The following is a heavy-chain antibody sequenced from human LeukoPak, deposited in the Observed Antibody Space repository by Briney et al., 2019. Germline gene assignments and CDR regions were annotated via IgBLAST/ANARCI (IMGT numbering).Heavy chain of an antibody. V-gene: IGHV1-46*01. Sequence: GASVKVSCKASGYTFTCYYMYRVCHGPGQGREWMGVINPNGGSTSYAEKVQGRVTMTRDASASTVYMEPSSLRYEDTAVYYCARDRAVASFPGYYFDYWGQGTLVTVS. CDR2: INPNGGST. CDR3: ARDRAVASFPGYYFDY. D-gene: IGHD4-23*01. CDR1: GYTFTCYY. J-gene: IGHJ4*02.